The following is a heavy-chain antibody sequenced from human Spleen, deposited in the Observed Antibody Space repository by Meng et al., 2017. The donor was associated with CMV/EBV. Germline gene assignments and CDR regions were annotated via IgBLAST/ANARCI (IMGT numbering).Heavy chain of an antibody. CDR1: GYTFTDYY. J-gene: IGHJ4*02. Sequence: ASVKVSCKASGYTFTDYYMHWVRQAPGQGLEWMGWINPNSGGTKYAQQFQGRVTMTRDTSITTVYMELSRLRSDDTAVYYCTRGAGITMFGVATSIEYWGQGTLVTVSS. V-gene: IGHV1-2*02. CDR3: TRGAGITMFGVATSIEY. D-gene: IGHD3-3*01. CDR2: INPNSGGT.